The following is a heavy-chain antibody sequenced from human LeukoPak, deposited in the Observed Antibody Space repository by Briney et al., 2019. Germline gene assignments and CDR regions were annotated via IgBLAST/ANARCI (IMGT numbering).Heavy chain of an antibody. D-gene: IGHD3-16*02. J-gene: IGHJ4*02. CDR2: IIPILGTA. V-gene: IGHV1-69*13. Sequence: SVKVSCKASGYTFTGYYMHWVRQAPGQGLEWMGGIIPILGTANYAQKFQGRVTITADESTSTAYMELSSLRSEDTAVYYCARRLYYDYVWGSYLRPLSPPPFDYWGQGTLVTVSS. CDR3: ARRLYYDYVWGSYLRPLSPPPFDY. CDR1: GYTFTGYY.